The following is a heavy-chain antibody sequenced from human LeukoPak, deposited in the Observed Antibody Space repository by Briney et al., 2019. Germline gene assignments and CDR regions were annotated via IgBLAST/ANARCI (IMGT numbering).Heavy chain of an antibody. CDR3: ARGGQIVPGIAVV. V-gene: IGHV4-39*07. J-gene: IGHJ4*02. CDR2: VYRSGNT. D-gene: IGHD6-19*01. CDR1: GGSISSSSYF. Sequence: PSETLGLTCTVSGGSISSSSYFWGWIRKPPGKGLEYIGSVYRSGNTYNNPSLESRATISLDTSRNQFSLKLTSVTAADTAVYYCARGGQIVPGIAVVWGQGTLVTVSS.